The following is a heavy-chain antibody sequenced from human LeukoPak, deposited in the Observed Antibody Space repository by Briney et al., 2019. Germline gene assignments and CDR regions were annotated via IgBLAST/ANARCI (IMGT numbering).Heavy chain of an antibody. CDR1: GGSISSGDYY. CDR2: IYYSGST. J-gene: IGHJ5*02. D-gene: IGHD1-26*01. CDR3: PRDRIGVGATSENWFDP. V-gene: IGHV4-30-4*08. Sequence: KSSETLSLTCTVSGGSISSGDYYWSWIRQPPGKGLEWIGYIYYSGSTYYNPSLKSRVTISVDTSKNQFSLKLSSVTAADTAVYYCPRDRIGVGATSENWFDPWGQGTLVTVSS.